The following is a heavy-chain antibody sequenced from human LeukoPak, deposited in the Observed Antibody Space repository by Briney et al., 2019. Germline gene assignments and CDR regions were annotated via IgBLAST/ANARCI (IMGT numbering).Heavy chain of an antibody. CDR1: GGSVSSGSYY. V-gene: IGHV4-61*01. Sequence: SETLSHTCTVSGGSVSSGSYYWSWIRQPPGKGLEWIGYIYYSGSTNYNPSLKSRVTISVDTSKNQFSLKLSSVTAADTAVYYCAREREERGYSYGYNYWGQGTLVTVSS. D-gene: IGHD5-18*01. CDR3: AREREERGYSYGYNY. J-gene: IGHJ4*02. CDR2: IYYSGST.